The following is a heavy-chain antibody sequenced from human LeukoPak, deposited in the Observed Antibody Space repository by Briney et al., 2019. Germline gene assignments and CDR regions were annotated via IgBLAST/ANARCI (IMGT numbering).Heavy chain of an antibody. D-gene: IGHD2-15*01. CDR2: ISAYNGNT. J-gene: IGHJ6*02. V-gene: IGHV1-18*01. CDR1: GCTFTSYG. Sequence: ASVKVSCKASGCTFTSYGISWVRQAPGQGLEWMGWISAYNGNTNYAQKLQGRVTMTTDTSTSTAYMELRSLRSDATAVYYCARDKRYCSGGSFYSWRYYYYGKDVWGQGTTVTVSS. CDR3: ARDKRYCSGGSFYSWRYYYYGKDV.